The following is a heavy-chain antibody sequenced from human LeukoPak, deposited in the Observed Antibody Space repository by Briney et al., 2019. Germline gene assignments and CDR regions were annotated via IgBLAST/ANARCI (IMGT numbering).Heavy chain of an antibody. Sequence: VXVSXKASGYTFTSYAMHWVRQAPGQXLEWMGLINAGNGNTKYSQKFQGRVTITRDTSASTAYMELSSLRSEDTAVYYCAGWAYDILTGDNWFDPWGQGTLVTVSS. CDR2: INAGNGNT. CDR1: GYTFTSYA. V-gene: IGHV1-3*01. CDR3: AGWAYDILTGDNWFDP. D-gene: IGHD3-9*01. J-gene: IGHJ5*02.